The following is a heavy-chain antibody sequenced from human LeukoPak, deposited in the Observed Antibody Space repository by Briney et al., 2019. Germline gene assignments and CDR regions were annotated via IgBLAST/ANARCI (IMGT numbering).Heavy chain of an antibody. V-gene: IGHV4-34*01. D-gene: IGHD3-10*01. CDR2: INQSGST. J-gene: IGHJ5*02. Sequence: SETLSLTCVVYGGSFSGYYWNWIRQPPGKGLEWIGEINQSGSTDYNPSLKSRVTISVDTSKNQFFLNLNSVTAADTAAYYCARGVFGRFDPWGQGTLVTVSS. CDR1: GGSFSGYY. CDR3: ARGVFGRFDP.